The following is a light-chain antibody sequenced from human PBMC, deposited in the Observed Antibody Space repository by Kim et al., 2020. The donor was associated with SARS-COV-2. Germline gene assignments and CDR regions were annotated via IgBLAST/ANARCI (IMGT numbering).Light chain of an antibody. Sequence: GQAVTSSCNGTSSDVGAYNLVSWYQQHPGKAPKFMIHDVSQRPSGVSNRFSGSKSGNTASLTISGLQAEDEADYYCTSYTRSDTWVFGGGTQLTVL. CDR3: TSYTRSDTWV. CDR1: SSDVGAYNL. CDR2: DVS. J-gene: IGLJ3*02. V-gene: IGLV2-14*03.